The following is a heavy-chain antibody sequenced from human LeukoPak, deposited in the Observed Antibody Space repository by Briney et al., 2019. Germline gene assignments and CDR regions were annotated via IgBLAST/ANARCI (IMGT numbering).Heavy chain of an antibody. CDR1: GFTFSSYA. CDR3: ASLIAGGRGAENWFDP. J-gene: IGHJ5*02. Sequence: GGSLRLSCAASGFTFSSYAMHWVRQAPGKGLEWVAVISYDGSNKYYADSVKGRFTISRDNSKNTLYLQMNSLRAEDTAVYYCASLIAGGRGAENWFDPWGQGTLVTVSS. V-gene: IGHV3-30-3*01. CDR2: ISYDGSNK. D-gene: IGHD1-26*01.